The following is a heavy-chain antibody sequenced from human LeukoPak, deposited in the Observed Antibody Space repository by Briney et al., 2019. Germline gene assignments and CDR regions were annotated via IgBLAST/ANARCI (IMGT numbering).Heavy chain of an antibody. V-gene: IGHV3-53*01. CDR2: IYSGGST. CDR1: GFTVSSNY. Sequence: GGSLRLSCAASGFTVSSNYMTWVRQAPGKGLEWVSVIYSGGSTYYADSVKGRFTISRDNSKNTLYLQMNSLRAEDTAVYYCTRNWGSDNWFDPWGQGTLATVSS. CDR3: TRNWGSDNWFDP. J-gene: IGHJ5*02. D-gene: IGHD7-27*01.